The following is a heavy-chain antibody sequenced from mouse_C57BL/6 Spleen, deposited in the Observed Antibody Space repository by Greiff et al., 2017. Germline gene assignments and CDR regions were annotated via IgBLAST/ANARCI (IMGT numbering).Heavy chain of an antibody. J-gene: IGHJ2*01. D-gene: IGHD1-1*01. Sequence: QVQLKQSGAELVKPGASVKLSCKASGYTFTSYWMHWVKQRPGQGLEWIGMIHPNSGSTNYNEKFKSKATLTVDKSSSTAYMQLSSLTSEDSAVYYCARSNYGSSSDFDYWGQGTTLTVSS. V-gene: IGHV1-64*01. CDR3: ARSNYGSSSDFDY. CDR1: GYTFTSYW. CDR2: IHPNSGST.